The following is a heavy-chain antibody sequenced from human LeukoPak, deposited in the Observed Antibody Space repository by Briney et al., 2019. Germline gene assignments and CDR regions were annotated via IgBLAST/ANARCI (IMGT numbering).Heavy chain of an antibody. CDR1: GFTFSNYG. V-gene: IGHV3-33*01. CDR3: ARDLEDSSPFGAFDM. D-gene: IGHD3-22*01. J-gene: IGHJ3*02. Sequence: GRSLRLSCAASGFTFSNYGMHWVRQVPGKGLEWVAAIGFDGIRKYHADSVKGRLTISRDNSKNTLYLQMNSLRAEDTAVYYCARDLEDSSPFGAFDMWGQGTLVTVSS. CDR2: IGFDGIRK.